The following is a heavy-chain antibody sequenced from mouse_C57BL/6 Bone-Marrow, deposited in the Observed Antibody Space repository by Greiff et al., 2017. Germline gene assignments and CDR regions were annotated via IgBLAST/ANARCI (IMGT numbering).Heavy chain of an antibody. CDR3: TRSLLRPLATGHDAMDY. Sequence: QVQLQQSGPELVKPGASVKISCKASGYAFSSSWMNWVKQRHGKGLAWIGRIYPGDGDTNNNGKFKGKATLTADQYSRTAYMQLSSLPAEDSAVYFCTRSLLRPLATGHDAMDYWGQGTSVTVSS. V-gene: IGHV1-82*01. J-gene: IGHJ4*01. D-gene: IGHD1-2*01. CDR2: IYPGDGDT. CDR1: GYAFSSSW.